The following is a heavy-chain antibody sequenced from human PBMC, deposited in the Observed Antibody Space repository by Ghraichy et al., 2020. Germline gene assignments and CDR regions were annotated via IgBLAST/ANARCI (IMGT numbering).Heavy chain of an antibody. V-gene: IGHV4-61*02. CDR2: IYTSGTT. CDR1: GASISSGDSY. Sequence: SQTLSLTCTVSGASISSGDSYWSWVRQPAGKGLEWIGRIYTSGTTNYNPSLKSRVTMSVDTSKNQFSLNLKSVTAADTAVYYCARGLHLTWTVAAWSWGQGTLVTVSS. D-gene: IGHD6-19*01. J-gene: IGHJ1*01. CDR3: ARGLHLTWTVAAWS.